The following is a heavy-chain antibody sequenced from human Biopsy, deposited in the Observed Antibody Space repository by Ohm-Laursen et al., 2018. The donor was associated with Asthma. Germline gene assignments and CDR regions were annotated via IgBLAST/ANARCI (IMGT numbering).Heavy chain of an antibody. V-gene: IGHV4-61*01. CDR3: ARERAGYYGSGSYLGY. D-gene: IGHD3-10*01. J-gene: IGHJ4*02. CDR1: GGSVSSGSYY. CDR2: IYYSGST. Sequence: TLSLTCTASGGSVSSGSYYWSWIRQPPGKGLEWIGYIYYSGSTNYNPSLKSRVTISVDTSKNQFSLKLSSVTAADTAVYYCARERAGYYGSGSYLGYWGQGTLVTVSS.